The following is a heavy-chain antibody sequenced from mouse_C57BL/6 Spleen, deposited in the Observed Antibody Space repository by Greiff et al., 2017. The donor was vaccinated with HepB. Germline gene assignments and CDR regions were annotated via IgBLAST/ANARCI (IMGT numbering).Heavy chain of an antibody. V-gene: IGHV3-6*01. CDR3: ARVGVITTVVAHFDY. CDR2: ISYDGSN. Sequence: EVQLQQSGPGLVKPSQSLSLTCSVTGYSITSGYYWNWIRQFPGNKLEWMGYISYDGSNNYNPSLKNRISITRDTSKNQFFLKLNSVTTEDTATYYCARVGVITTVVAHFDYWGQGTTLTVSS. J-gene: IGHJ2*01. D-gene: IGHD1-1*01. CDR1: GYSITSGYY.